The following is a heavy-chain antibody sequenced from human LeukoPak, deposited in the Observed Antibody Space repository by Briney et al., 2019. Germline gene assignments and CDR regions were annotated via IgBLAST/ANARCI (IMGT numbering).Heavy chain of an antibody. V-gene: IGHV3-15*01. CDR3: TTPVWVVVAATRVDY. CDR2: IKSKTDGGTT. J-gene: IGHJ4*02. Sequence: GGSLRLSCAASGFTFSNAWMSWVRQAPGKGLEWVGRIKSKTDGGTTDYAAPVKGRFTISRDDSKNTLCLQMNSLKTEDTAVYYCTTPVWVVVAATRVDYWGQGTLVTVSS. D-gene: IGHD2-15*01. CDR1: GFTFSNAW.